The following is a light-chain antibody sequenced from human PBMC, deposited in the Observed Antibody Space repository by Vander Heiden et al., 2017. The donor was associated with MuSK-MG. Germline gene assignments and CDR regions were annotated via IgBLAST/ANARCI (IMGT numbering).Light chain of an antibody. CDR1: KLGSIS. CDR2: QDS. Sequence: SYELTQPPSVSVSPGQSASITCAGDKLGSISASWYQQKPGHPPVLVISQDSKRPSGIPERFSGSNSGNTATLTISGTQAMDEADYYCQAWDSSTVVFGGGTKLTVL. J-gene: IGLJ2*01. CDR3: QAWDSSTVV. V-gene: IGLV3-1*01.